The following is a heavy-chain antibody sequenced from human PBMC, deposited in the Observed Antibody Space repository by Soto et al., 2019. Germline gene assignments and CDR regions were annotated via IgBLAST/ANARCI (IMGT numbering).Heavy chain of an antibody. Sequence: ASVKVSCKASGGTFSSYAISWVRQAPGQGLEWMGGIIPIFGTANYAQKFQGRVTITADESTSTAYMELSSLRSEDTAVYYCARVNDYGDSNWFDPWGQGTLVTVS. J-gene: IGHJ5*02. CDR2: IIPIFGTA. D-gene: IGHD4-17*01. CDR3: ARVNDYGDSNWFDP. CDR1: GGTFSSYA. V-gene: IGHV1-69*13.